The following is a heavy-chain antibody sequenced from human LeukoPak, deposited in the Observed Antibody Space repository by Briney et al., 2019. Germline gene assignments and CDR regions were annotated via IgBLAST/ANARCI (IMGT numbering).Heavy chain of an antibody. CDR3: ATYYDFWSGYYFDY. J-gene: IGHJ4*02. CDR2: IYYSGST. CDR1: GDSISSGDYY. Sequence: SQTLSLTCTVSGDSISSGDYYWSWIRQPPGKGLEWIGYIYYSGSTYYNPSLKSRVTISVDTSKNQFSLKLSSVTAADTAVYYCATYYDFWSGYYFDYWGQGTLVTVSS. V-gene: IGHV4-30-4*01. D-gene: IGHD3-3*01.